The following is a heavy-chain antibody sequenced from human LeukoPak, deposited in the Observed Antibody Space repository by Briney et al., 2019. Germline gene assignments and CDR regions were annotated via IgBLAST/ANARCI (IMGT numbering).Heavy chain of an antibody. CDR2: INSGGSST. CDR3: ARDREIAAGNFFDP. D-gene: IGHD6-13*01. V-gene: IGHV3-74*01. Sequence: TGGSLRLSCAASGFTFSNYWMHWVRQAPGKGLVCVSRINSGGSSTTYADSVKGRFTISRDNAKNTLYLQMNNLRAEDTAVYSCARDREIAAGNFFDPWGQGTLVTVSS. J-gene: IGHJ5*02. CDR1: GFTFSNYW.